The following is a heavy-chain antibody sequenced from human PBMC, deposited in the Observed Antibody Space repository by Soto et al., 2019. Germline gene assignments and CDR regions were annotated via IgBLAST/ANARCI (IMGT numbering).Heavy chain of an antibody. CDR1: GGSISSGGYS. V-gene: IGHV4-30-2*01. J-gene: IGHJ4*02. CDR3: ARGQVVAAQH. CDR2: IYPSGSS. Sequence: QLQLQESGSGLVKPSQTLSLTCAVSGGSISSGGYSWGWIRQPPGKGLEWIGYIYPSGSSYYDPSLKSRVTISVNRSNKQFSLKLSSETAADTAVYYCARGQVVAAQHWGQGTLVTVSS. D-gene: IGHD2-15*01.